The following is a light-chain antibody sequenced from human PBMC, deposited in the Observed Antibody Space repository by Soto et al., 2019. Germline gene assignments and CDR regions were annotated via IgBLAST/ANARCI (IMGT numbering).Light chain of an antibody. CDR3: CSFTSSATWV. J-gene: IGLJ3*02. V-gene: IGLV2-14*01. CDR2: EVS. CDR1: SSDVGGFNF. Sequence: QSVLTQPASVSGSPGQSITISCTGTSSDVGGFNFVSWYQQHPGSAPKLIIYEVSNRPSGVSDRFSGSKSGNTASLTVSGLQAEDEANYYCCSFTSSATWVFGGGTKVTVL.